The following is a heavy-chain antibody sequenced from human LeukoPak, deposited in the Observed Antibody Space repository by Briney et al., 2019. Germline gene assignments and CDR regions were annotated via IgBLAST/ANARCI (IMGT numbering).Heavy chain of an antibody. Sequence: GGSLRLSCAASGFSFSSYAVHWVRQAPGKGLEWVAFIRYDGSNKYYADSVKGRFTISRGNSKNTLYLQMNSLRAEDTAVYYCAKLPQSDIVVVPAAQGWGQGTLVTVSS. V-gene: IGHV3-30*02. CDR2: IRYDGSNK. CDR1: GFSFSSYA. CDR3: AKLPQSDIVVVPAAQG. J-gene: IGHJ4*02. D-gene: IGHD2-2*01.